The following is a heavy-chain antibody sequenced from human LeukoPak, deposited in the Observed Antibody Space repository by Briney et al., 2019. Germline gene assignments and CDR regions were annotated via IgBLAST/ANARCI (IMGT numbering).Heavy chain of an antibody. V-gene: IGHV3-23*01. CDR1: GFTFSSYA. CDR3: ATLAPIRAVAANRYFDY. Sequence: PGGSLRLSCAASGFTFSSYAMSWVRQAPGKGLEWVSAISGSGGSTYYADSVKGRFTSSRDNSKNTLYLQMNSLRAEDTAVYYCATLAPIRAVAANRYFDYWGQGTLVTVSS. J-gene: IGHJ4*02. D-gene: IGHD6-19*01. CDR2: ISGSGGST.